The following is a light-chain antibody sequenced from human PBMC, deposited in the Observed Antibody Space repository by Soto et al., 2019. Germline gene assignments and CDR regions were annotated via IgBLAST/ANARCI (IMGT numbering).Light chain of an antibody. J-gene: IGKJ2*02. V-gene: IGKV1-9*01. Sequence: DIQLTQSPSFLSASVGDRVTITCRASQGFSNSLAWYQQKPGKAPKLLIYAASTLQSWFPSRFSDSGSGTEFTLSICSLQPEDFATYSCQQPDSYPCTFCQGTKLEIK. CDR1: QGFSNS. CDR2: AAS. CDR3: QQPDSYPCT.